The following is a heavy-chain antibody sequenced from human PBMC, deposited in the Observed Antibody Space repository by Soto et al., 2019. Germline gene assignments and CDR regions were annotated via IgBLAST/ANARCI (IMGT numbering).Heavy chain of an antibody. D-gene: IGHD3-10*01. V-gene: IGHV4-31*03. J-gene: IGHJ5*02. CDR3: VREVFGSGTGRFDP. CDR2: IYYSGST. CDR1: GGSISSGGYY. Sequence: PSETLSLTCSVSGGSISSGGYYWSWIRQHPGKGLEYIGYIYYSGSTYYNPSLKSRVTTSVDTSKNQFSLKLSSVTAADTAVYYCVREVFGSGTGRFDPWGQGTLVTVS.